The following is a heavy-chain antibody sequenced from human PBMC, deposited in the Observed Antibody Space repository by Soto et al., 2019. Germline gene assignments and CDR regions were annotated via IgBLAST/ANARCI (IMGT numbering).Heavy chain of an antibody. CDR1: GGSISSSSYY. V-gene: IGHV4-39*01. D-gene: IGHD2-2*01. Sequence: SETLSLTCTVSGGSISSSSYYWGWIRQPPGKGLEWIGSIYYSGSTYYNPSLKSRVTISVDTSKNQFSLKLSSVTAADTAVYYCARSPWKYQLFTVYYYYYYMDVWGKGTTVTVSS. CDR3: ARSPWKYQLFTVYYYYYYMDV. CDR2: IYYSGST. J-gene: IGHJ6*03.